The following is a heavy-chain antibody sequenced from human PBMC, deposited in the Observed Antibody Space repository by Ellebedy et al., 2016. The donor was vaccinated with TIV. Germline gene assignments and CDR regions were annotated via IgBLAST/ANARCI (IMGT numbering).Heavy chain of an antibody. CDR3: ARDRGYDTFDY. D-gene: IGHD5-12*01. J-gene: IGHJ4*02. CDR2: INQDGSQK. V-gene: IGHV3-7*01. CDR1: GFIFNDYW. Sequence: PGGSLRLSCAASGFIFNDYWMHWVRQTPGRGLEWVANINQDGSQKYYVDSVRGRFTISRDNAKNSLYLQMNSLRAEDTAVYYCARDRGYDTFDYWGQGILVTVSS.